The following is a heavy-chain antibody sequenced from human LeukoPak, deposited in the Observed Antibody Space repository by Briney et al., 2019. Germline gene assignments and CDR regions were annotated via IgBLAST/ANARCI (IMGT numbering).Heavy chain of an antibody. J-gene: IGHJ4*02. Sequence: SETLSLTCTVSAGSISSYYWSWIRQPPGKGLEWIGYIYYSGSTNYNPSLKSRVTISVDTSKNQFSLKLSSVTAADTAVYYCARLEWELQGYFDYWGQGTLVTVSS. CDR3: ARLEWELQGYFDY. CDR2: IYYSGST. D-gene: IGHD1-26*01. CDR1: AGSISSYY. V-gene: IGHV4-59*08.